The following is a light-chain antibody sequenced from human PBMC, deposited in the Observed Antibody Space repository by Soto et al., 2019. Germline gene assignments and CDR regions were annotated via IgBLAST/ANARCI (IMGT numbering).Light chain of an antibody. V-gene: IGKV1-5*03. Sequence: DIQMTQSPSTLSASVGDRVTITCRASQSISSWLAWYQQKPGKAPKLLIYKASSLESGVPSRFSGSGSGTELTLTISSLQPDDFATYYCQQYNSWVTFGQGTKLEIK. J-gene: IGKJ2*01. CDR1: QSISSW. CDR2: KAS. CDR3: QQYNSWVT.